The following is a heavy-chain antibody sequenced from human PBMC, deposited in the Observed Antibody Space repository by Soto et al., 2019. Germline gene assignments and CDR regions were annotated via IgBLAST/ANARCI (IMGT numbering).Heavy chain of an antibody. CDR1: GYTFTGHY. D-gene: IGHD1-26*01. J-gene: IGHJ4*02. V-gene: IGHV1-2*02. CDR3: GRGRSGQIVVFY. CDR2: IGPESGAT. Sequence: ASVKVSCKASGYTFTGHYIHWVRQAPEQGPEWMGEIGPESGATRYAQRFQGRVTMTRDMSIATVYMELNNLSPDDTAVYYCGRGRSGQIVVFYWGQGTPVTVSS.